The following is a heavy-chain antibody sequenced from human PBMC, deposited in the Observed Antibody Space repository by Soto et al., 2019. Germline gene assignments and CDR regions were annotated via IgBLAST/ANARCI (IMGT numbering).Heavy chain of an antibody. V-gene: IGHV4-61*03. CDR3: AREVGATYDAFDI. D-gene: IGHD1-26*01. CDR1: GGSVSSGNYY. Sequence: QVQLQESGPGLVKPSETLSLTCNVSGGSVSSGNYYWSWIRQPPGKGLEGIWFFYNSGSSHYNPSLTRRVSIAEDTSRTHFSLRLSSVTAADTAMYYCAREVGATYDAFDIWGQGTMVTVSS. J-gene: IGHJ3*02. CDR2: FYNSGSS.